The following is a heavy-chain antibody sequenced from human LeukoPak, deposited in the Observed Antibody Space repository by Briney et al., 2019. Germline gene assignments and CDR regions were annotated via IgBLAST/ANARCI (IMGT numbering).Heavy chain of an antibody. D-gene: IGHD5-12*01. Sequence: SETLSLTCAVYGGSFSGYYWSWIRQPPGKGLEWIGEINHSGSTNHNPSLKSRVTISVYTSKNQFSLKLSSVTAADTAVYYCARGDGGYSGYDSYYYYMDVWGKGTTVTVSS. CDR1: GGSFSGYY. CDR3: ARGDGGYSGYDSYYYYMDV. CDR2: INHSGST. J-gene: IGHJ6*03. V-gene: IGHV4-34*01.